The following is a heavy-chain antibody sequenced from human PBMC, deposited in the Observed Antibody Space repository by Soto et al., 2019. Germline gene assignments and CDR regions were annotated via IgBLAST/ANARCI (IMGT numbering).Heavy chain of an antibody. CDR2: ISGSGGST. CDR1: GFTFSSYA. Sequence: GGSLRLSCAASGFTFSSYAMSWVRQAPGKGLEWVSAISGSGGSTYYADSVKGRFTISRDNSKNTLYLQMNSLRAEDTAVYYCAKKGPDFWSGYYTNWGQGTLVTSPQ. CDR3: AKKGPDFWSGYYTN. D-gene: IGHD3-3*01. J-gene: IGHJ4*02. V-gene: IGHV3-23*01.